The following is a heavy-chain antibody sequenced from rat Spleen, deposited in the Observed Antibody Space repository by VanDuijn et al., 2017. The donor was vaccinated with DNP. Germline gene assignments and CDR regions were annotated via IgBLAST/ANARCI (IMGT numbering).Heavy chain of an antibody. CDR1: GFNFNDYW. D-gene: IGHD1-2*01. CDR2: INKDSNTI. Sequence: EVKLVESGGGLVQPGRSLKLSCAASGFNFNDYWMGWVRQAPGKGLEWIGEINKDSNTIHYTPSLKDKFTISRDNDQNTLFLQMSKLGSEDTAIYYCARGRLYPHYAMDAWGQGTSVTVSS. J-gene: IGHJ4*01. CDR3: ARGRLYPHYAMDA. V-gene: IGHV4-2*01.